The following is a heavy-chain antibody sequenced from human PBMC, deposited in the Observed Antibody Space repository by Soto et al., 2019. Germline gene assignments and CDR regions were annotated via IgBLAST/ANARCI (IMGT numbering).Heavy chain of an antibody. Sequence: ASVKVSCKASGYTFTSYAMHWVRQAPGQRLEWMGWINAGNGNTKYSQKFQGRVTITRDTSASTAYMELSSLRSEDTAVYYCARGRGGYLYYFGYWGQGTLVTVSS. V-gene: IGHV1-3*01. J-gene: IGHJ4*02. CDR3: ARGRGGYLYYFGY. CDR2: INAGNGNT. D-gene: IGHD5-12*01. CDR1: GYTFTSYA.